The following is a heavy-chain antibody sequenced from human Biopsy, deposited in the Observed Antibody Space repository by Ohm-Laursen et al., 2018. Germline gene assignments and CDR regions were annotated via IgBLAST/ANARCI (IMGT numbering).Heavy chain of an antibody. CDR1: GGSFTGHY. CDR3: ARGSNEYGGLYFPH. Sequence: ETLSLTCIVSGGSFTGHYWTWIRQPPGKGLEWIGHISHTGYTSYKSSLKSRVTISLDTSRKHFSLRLTSLAAADTAVYYCARGSNEYGGLYFPHWGQGTLVTVSS. J-gene: IGHJ1*01. CDR2: ISHTGYT. D-gene: IGHD4-23*01. V-gene: IGHV4-59*11.